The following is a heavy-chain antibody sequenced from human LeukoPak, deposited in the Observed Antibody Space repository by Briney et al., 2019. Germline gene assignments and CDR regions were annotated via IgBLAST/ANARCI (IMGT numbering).Heavy chain of an antibody. CDR3: AKDPPSILVGGYYFDC. Sequence: GRSLRLSCAASGFTFSSYGMHWVRQAPGKGLEWVAVISYDGSNKYYADSVKGRFTISRDNSKNTLYLQMNSLRAEDTAVYYCAKDPPSILVGGYYFDCWGRGTLVTVSS. V-gene: IGHV3-30*18. J-gene: IGHJ4*02. CDR2: ISYDGSNK. D-gene: IGHD3-22*01. CDR1: GFTFSSYG.